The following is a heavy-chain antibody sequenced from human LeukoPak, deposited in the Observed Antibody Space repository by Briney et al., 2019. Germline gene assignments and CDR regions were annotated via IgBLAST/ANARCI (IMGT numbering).Heavy chain of an antibody. V-gene: IGHV1-18*01. CDR2: ISAYNGNT. D-gene: IGHD3-22*01. J-gene: IGHJ4*02. CDR3: ARSSTSHYYDSSGYWD. CDR1: GYTFTSYG. Sequence: ASVKVSCKASGYTFTSYGISWVRQAPGQGLEWMGWISAYNGNTHYAQRLQGRVTMTEDTSTDTAYMELSSLRSEDTAVYYCARSSTSHYYDSSGYWDWGQGTLVTVSS.